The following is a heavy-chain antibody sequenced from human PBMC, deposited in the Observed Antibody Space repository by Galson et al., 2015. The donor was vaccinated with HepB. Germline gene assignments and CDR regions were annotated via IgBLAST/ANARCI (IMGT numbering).Heavy chain of an antibody. J-gene: IGHJ5*02. CDR2: IYPGDSDT. Sequence: QSGAEVKKPGESLKISCTGSGYSFTSYWIGWVRQMPGKGLEWMGIIYPGDSDTRYSPSFQGQVTISADKSISTAYLQWSSLKASDTAMYYCARHPFPKVQLGISDWFDPWGQGTLVTVSS. D-gene: IGHD7-27*01. V-gene: IGHV5-51*01. CDR3: ARHPFPKVQLGISDWFDP. CDR1: GYSFTSYW.